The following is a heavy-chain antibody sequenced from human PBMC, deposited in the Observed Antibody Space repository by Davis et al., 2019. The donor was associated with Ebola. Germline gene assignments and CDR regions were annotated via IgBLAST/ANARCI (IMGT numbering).Heavy chain of an antibody. J-gene: IGHJ4*02. CDR1: GFTFSSYG. CDR3: AKLSSSWVVKY. V-gene: IGHV3-30*18. CDR2: ISYDGSNK. Sequence: GGSLRLSCAASGFTFSSYGMHWVRQAPGKGLEWVEVISYDGSNKYYADSVKGRFTISRDNSKNTLYLQMNSLRAEDTAVYYCAKLSSSWVVKYWGQGTLVTVSS. D-gene: IGHD6-13*01.